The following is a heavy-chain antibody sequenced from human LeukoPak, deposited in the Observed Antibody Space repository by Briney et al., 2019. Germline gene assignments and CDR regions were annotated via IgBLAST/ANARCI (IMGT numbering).Heavy chain of an antibody. D-gene: IGHD5-24*01. CDR3: ARAAESLGVEMATMDFDY. J-gene: IGHJ4*02. V-gene: IGHV1-69*13. Sequence: ASVKVSCKASGGTFSSYAISWVRQAPGQGLEWMGEIIPIFGTANYAQKFQGRVTITADESTSTAYMELSSLRSEDTAVYYCARAAESLGVEMATMDFDYWGQGTLVTVSS. CDR2: IIPIFGTA. CDR1: GGTFSSYA.